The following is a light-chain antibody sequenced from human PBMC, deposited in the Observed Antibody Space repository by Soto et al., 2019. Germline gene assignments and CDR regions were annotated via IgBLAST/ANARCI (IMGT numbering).Light chain of an antibody. Sequence: QPVLTQPPSASGTPGQRVTISCSGSNSNIGSNTVNWYQQLPGTAPKLLIYYDNLRPSGVPDRISGSKSGTSASLAISGLQSEDEADYYCAAWDDSLNGRVFGTGTKVTVL. J-gene: IGLJ1*01. CDR3: AAWDDSLNGRV. CDR2: YDN. CDR1: NSNIGSNT. V-gene: IGLV1-44*01.